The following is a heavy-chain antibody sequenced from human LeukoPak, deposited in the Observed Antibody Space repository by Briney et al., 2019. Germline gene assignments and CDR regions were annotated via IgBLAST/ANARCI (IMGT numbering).Heavy chain of an antibody. D-gene: IGHD3-16*01. Sequence: GGSLRLSCAASGFTFSTSAMTWVRQAPGKGLEWVSYISNSGSTIHYADSVKGRFTISRDNAKNSLYLQMNSLRAEDTAVYYCARVWGSYAVGYWGQGTLVTVSS. CDR2: ISNSGSTI. CDR3: ARVWGSYAVGY. CDR1: GFTFSTSA. V-gene: IGHV3-48*03. J-gene: IGHJ4*02.